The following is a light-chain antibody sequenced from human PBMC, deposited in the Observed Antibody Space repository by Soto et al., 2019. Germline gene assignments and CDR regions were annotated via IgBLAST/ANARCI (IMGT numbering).Light chain of an antibody. J-gene: IGLJ3*02. CDR2: KSN. CDR1: SSNIGSNT. CDR3: SAWFHSLNGGV. Sequence: QSVLTQPPSASATPGQRVTISCSGSSSNIGSNTVNWYQQLPGTPPKLLIYKSNQRPSGVPDRFSGSKSGTSASLASSGLTFGEEADYSCSAWFHSLNGGVFVGGTKLTFL. V-gene: IGLV1-44*01.